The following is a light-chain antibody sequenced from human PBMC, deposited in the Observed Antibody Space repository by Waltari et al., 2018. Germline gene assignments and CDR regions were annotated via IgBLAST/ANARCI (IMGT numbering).Light chain of an antibody. CDR2: SDD. CDR1: SSNIGGNY. V-gene: IGLV1-44*01. CDR3: ATWDDNLSGSWV. Sequence: QSVLTQPPSVSGAPGQGVAISCSGSSSNIGGNYVNWFQQLPGTAPKLLIHSDDQRPSGVPYRFSGSKSGTSASLAISGLQSEDEADYYCATWDDNLSGSWVFGGGTKLTVL. J-gene: IGLJ3*02.